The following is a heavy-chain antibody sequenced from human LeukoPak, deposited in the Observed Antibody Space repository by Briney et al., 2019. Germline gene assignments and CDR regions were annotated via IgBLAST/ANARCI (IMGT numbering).Heavy chain of an antibody. CDR1: GFTFSTYS. Sequence: GGSLRLSCAASGFTFSTYSMNWVRQAPGKGLEWVSVISGSGGSTYYADSVKGRFTISRDNSKNTLYLQMNSLRAEDTAEYYCSKLVTTVITPFDYWGQGTLVIVSS. J-gene: IGHJ4*02. D-gene: IGHD4-23*01. CDR3: SKLVTTVITPFDY. V-gene: IGHV3-23*01. CDR2: ISGSGGST.